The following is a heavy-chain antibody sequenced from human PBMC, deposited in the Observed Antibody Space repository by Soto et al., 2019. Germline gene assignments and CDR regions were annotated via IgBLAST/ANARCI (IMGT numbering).Heavy chain of an antibody. CDR2: ISSSGGTI. CDR3: AKDQVAARRYYYYGMDV. J-gene: IGHJ6*02. CDR1: GFTFSNYA. Sequence: EVQLLESGGGLVQPGGSLRLPCAASGFTFSNYAMSWVRQAPGKGLEWVSSISSSGGTIYYADSVKGRFTISRDNSKNTLYLQVNSLRAEDTAIYFCAKDQVAARRYYYYGMDVWGQGTTVTVSS. D-gene: IGHD6-6*01. V-gene: IGHV3-23*01.